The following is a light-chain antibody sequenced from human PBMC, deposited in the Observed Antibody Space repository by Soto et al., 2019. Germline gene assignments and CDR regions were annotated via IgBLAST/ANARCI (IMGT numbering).Light chain of an antibody. Sequence: DIQMTQSPSTLSASVGDRVIITCRASQSISNWLAWYQQKPGKAPKLLIYKASSLESGVPSRFSGSGSGTEFTLTISSLQPDDFATYYCQQFKSYPITFGQGTRLEIK. CDR2: KAS. CDR1: QSISNW. V-gene: IGKV1-5*03. J-gene: IGKJ5*01. CDR3: QQFKSYPIT.